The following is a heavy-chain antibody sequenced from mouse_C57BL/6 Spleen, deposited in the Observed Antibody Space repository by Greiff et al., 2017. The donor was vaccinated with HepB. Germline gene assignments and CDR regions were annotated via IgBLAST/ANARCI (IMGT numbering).Heavy chain of an antibody. J-gene: IGHJ2*01. D-gene: IGHD2-2*01. CDR3: AREATRVTAYYFDY. Sequence: EVQLQESGGGLVKPGGSLKLSCAASGFTFSSYAMSWVRQTPEKRLEWVATISDGGSYTYYPDNVKGRFTISRDNAKNNLYLQMSHLKSEDTAMYYCAREATRVTAYYFDYWGQGTTLTVSS. CDR1: GFTFSSYA. CDR2: ISDGGSYT. V-gene: IGHV5-4*01.